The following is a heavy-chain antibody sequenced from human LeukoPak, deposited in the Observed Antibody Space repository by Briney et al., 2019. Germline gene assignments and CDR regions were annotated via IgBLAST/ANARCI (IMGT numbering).Heavy chain of an antibody. D-gene: IGHD6-19*01. V-gene: IGHV4-30-2*01. Sequence: SETLSLTCAVSGGSISSGGYYWSWIRQPPGKGLEWIGYIYHSGSTYYNPSLKSRVTISVDRSKNQFSLKLSSVTAADTAVYYCASGAGTVGNFDYWGQGTLVTVSS. J-gene: IGHJ4*02. CDR3: ASGAGTVGNFDY. CDR1: GGSISSGGYY. CDR2: IYHSGST.